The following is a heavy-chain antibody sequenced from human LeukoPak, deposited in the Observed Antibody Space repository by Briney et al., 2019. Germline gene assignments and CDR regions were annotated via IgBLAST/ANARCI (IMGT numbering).Heavy chain of an antibody. Sequence: SETLSLTCTASGGSISTGVYYWSWIRQHPGKGLEWIGYNTYYNPSPKSRVTISVDTSKNQFSLKLSSVTAADTAVYYCARSENVLRYFDPKFDYWGQGTLVTVSS. V-gene: IGHV4-31*03. D-gene: IGHD3-9*01. CDR3: ARSENVLRYFDPKFDY. CDR1: GGSISTGVYY. CDR2: NT. J-gene: IGHJ4*02.